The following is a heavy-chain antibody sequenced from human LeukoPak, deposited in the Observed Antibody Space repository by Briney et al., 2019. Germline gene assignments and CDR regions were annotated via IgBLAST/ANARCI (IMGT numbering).Heavy chain of an antibody. J-gene: IGHJ4*02. Sequence: ASVKVSCKASGYTFTGYYMHWVRQAPGHGLEWLGWMNVKTGATSSAQKFPGRFTMTRDTSIGTASMEFSSLTSDDTAVYYCARQSGTYWGFDYWGQGTLVTVSS. D-gene: IGHD1-26*01. CDR2: MNVKTGAT. CDR1: GYTFTGYY. CDR3: ARQSGTYWGFDY. V-gene: IGHV1-2*02.